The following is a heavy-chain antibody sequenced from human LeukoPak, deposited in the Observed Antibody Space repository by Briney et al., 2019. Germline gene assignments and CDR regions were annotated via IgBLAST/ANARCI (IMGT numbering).Heavy chain of an antibody. V-gene: IGHV3-20*04. CDR2: INWNGGST. Sequence: GGSLRLSCAASGFTFDDYGMSWVRQAPGKGLEWVSDINWNGGSTGYRDSVKGRFTISRDNAKNSLYLQMNSLRAEDTALYYCARSFGQYYFDYWGQGTLVTVSS. J-gene: IGHJ4*02. D-gene: IGHD3-16*01. CDR1: GFTFDDYG. CDR3: ARSFGQYYFDY.